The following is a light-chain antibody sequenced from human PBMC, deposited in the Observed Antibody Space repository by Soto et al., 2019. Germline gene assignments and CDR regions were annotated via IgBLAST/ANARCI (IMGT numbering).Light chain of an antibody. V-gene: IGLV2-23*01. Sequence: QSALTQPASVSGSHGQSITISCTGTSSDVGSYNLVSWYQQHPGKAPKLMIYEGFERPSGVSNRFFGSKSGNTASLTISGLQAEDEADYYCCSYAGSSTVVFGGGTKLTVL. CDR1: SSDVGSYNL. CDR2: EGF. CDR3: CSYAGSSTVV. J-gene: IGLJ2*01.